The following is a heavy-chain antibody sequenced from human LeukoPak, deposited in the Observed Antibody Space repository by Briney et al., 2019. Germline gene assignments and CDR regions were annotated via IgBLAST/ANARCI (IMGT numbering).Heavy chain of an antibody. CDR1: GFSFISYG. J-gene: IGHJ4*02. V-gene: IGHV3-30*18. Sequence: GGSLRLSCAASGFSFISYGMHWVRQAPGKGREWVGVISDDGRRKDYADSVRGRFTISRDNSKDTLYLQMNSLRAEDTAVYYCAKRPSDYGDYVTYFDYWGQGTLVTVSS. CDR2: ISDDGRRK. CDR3: AKRPSDYGDYVTYFDY. D-gene: IGHD4-17*01.